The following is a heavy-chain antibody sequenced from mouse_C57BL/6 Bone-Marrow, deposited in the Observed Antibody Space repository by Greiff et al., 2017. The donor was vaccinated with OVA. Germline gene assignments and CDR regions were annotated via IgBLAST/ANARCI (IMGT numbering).Heavy chain of an antibody. Sequence: EVKLMESGGDLVKPGGSLELSCAASGFTFSSYGMSWVRQTPDKRLEWVATISSGGSYTYYPDSVKGRFTISRDNAKNTLYLQMSSLKSEDTAMYYCARPYYYWFAYWGQGTLVTVSA. CDR3: ARPYYYWFAY. CDR2: ISSGGSYT. V-gene: IGHV5-6*01. J-gene: IGHJ3*01. CDR1: GFTFSSYG. D-gene: IGHD1-1*01.